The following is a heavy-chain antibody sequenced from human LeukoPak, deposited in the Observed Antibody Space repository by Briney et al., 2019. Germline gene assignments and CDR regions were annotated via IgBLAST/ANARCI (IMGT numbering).Heavy chain of an antibody. CDR2: INPNSGGT. Sequence: GASVKVSCKASGCIFTGYYMHWVRQAPGQGLEWMGWINPNSGGTNYAQRFQGRVTMTRDTSISTAYMELSRLRSDDTAVYYCARDPAYYYDSSGYSGDYWGQGTLVTVSS. V-gene: IGHV1-2*02. J-gene: IGHJ4*02. CDR3: ARDPAYYYDSSGYSGDY. D-gene: IGHD3-22*01. CDR1: GCIFTGYY.